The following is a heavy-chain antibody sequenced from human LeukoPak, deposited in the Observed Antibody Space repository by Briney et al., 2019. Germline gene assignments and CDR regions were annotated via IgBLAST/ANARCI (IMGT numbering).Heavy chain of an antibody. Sequence: GGSLRLSCAASGFSFSSDWMTWVRQAPGKGLEWVANIKEDGSEKYYVDSVKGRFTISRDNAKNSLYLQMNSLRPEDTAVYYCAKEGDYDSSGYYPDYWGQGTLVTVSS. V-gene: IGHV3-7*01. CDR3: AKEGDYDSSGYYPDY. CDR2: IKEDGSEK. D-gene: IGHD3-22*01. CDR1: GFSFSSDW. J-gene: IGHJ4*02.